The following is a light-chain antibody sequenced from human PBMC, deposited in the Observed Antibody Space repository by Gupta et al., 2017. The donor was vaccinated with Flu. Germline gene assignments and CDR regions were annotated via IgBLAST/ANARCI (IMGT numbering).Light chain of an antibody. CDR3: QQYYSTPYT. Sequence: SQGERATIRCWSSQSGWDSVNNENYLAWYQQRPGQPPRVLIYWASRRRTGVPDRFSGSGSGTDFTLTISNLRAEDAAVYYCQQYYSTPYTFGQGTRLEI. CDR1: QSGWDSVNNENY. J-gene: IGKJ2*01. CDR2: WAS. V-gene: IGKV4-1*01.